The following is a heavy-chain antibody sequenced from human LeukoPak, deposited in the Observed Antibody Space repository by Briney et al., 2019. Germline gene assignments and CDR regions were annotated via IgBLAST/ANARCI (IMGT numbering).Heavy chain of an antibody. CDR1: GFTFGDYA. CDR2: VRSKAYGGTT. V-gene: IGHV3-49*04. CDR3: TRIGFGDLYYYYGMDV. D-gene: IGHD3-10*01. J-gene: IGHJ6*02. Sequence: GGSLRLSCTASGFTFGDYAMSWVRQAPGKGLEWVGFVRSKAYGGTTEYAASVKGRFTIPRDDSKSIAYLQMNSLKTEDTAVYYCTRIGFGDLYYYYGMDVWGQGTTVTVSS.